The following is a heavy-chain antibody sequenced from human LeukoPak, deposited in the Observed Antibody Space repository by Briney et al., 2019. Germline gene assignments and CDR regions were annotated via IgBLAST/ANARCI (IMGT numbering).Heavy chain of an antibody. D-gene: IGHD1-26*01. Sequence: PGGSLRLSCAASGFTFSSYAMSWVRQAPGNGLEWVSAISGSGGSTYYADSVKGRFTISRDNSKNTLYLQMNSLRAEDTAVYYCAKFGSYYGVFIDYWGQGTLVTVSS. J-gene: IGHJ4*02. CDR3: AKFGSYYGVFIDY. V-gene: IGHV3-23*01. CDR1: GFTFSSYA. CDR2: ISGSGGST.